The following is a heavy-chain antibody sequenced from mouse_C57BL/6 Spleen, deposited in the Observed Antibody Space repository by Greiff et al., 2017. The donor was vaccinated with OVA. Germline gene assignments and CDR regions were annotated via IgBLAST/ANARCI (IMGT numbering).Heavy chain of an antibody. CDR1: GFTFSDYG. J-gene: IGHJ1*03. D-gene: IGHD1-1*01. Sequence: EVKLMESGGGLVKPGGSLKLSCAASGFTFSDYGMHWVRQAPEKGLEWVAYISSGSSTIYYADTVKGRFTISRDNAKNTLFLQMTSLRSEDTAMYYCAYYYGSSYDWYFDVWGTGTTVTVSS. CDR2: ISSGSSTI. V-gene: IGHV5-17*01. CDR3: AYYYGSSYDWYFDV.